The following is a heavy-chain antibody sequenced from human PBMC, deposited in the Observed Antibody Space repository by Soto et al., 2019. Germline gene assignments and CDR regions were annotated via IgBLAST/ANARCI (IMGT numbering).Heavy chain of an antibody. J-gene: IGHJ6*02. Sequence: PGGSLRLFCAVSGFTFSSYEMNWVRQAPGKGLDWVSYIGTSGKTIYYADSVRGRFTISRDNAKNSLYLQMNSLRAEDTAVYFCARDPAIYSGKFDYGLDVWGRGTTVTVSS. CDR3: ARDPAIYSGKFDYGLDV. CDR1: GFTFSSYE. V-gene: IGHV3-48*03. CDR2: IGTSGKTI. D-gene: IGHD4-4*01.